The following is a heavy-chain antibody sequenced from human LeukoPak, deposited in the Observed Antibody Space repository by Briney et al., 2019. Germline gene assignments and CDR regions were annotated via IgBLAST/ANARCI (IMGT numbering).Heavy chain of an antibody. Sequence: SETLSLTCTVSGGSISSSSYYWGWIRQPPGKGLEWIGSIYYRGSTYYNPSLKSRVTISVDTSKNQFSLKLSSVTAADTAVYYCARQGGCSSTSCYARGALDYWGQGTLVTVSS. V-gene: IGHV4-39*01. CDR2: IYYRGST. J-gene: IGHJ4*02. D-gene: IGHD2-2*01. CDR1: GGSISSSSYY. CDR3: ARQGGCSSTSCYARGALDY.